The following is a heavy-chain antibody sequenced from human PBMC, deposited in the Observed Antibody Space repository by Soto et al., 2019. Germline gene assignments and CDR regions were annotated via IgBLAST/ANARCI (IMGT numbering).Heavy chain of an antibody. D-gene: IGHD4-17*01. CDR3: ARENSDYGHFDY. J-gene: IGHJ4*02. CDR1: GLTFSSHS. CDR2: ISRSSGTI. Sequence: SGGSLRLSCAASGLTFSSHSMNWVRQAPGKGLKWISYISRSSGTIYYADSVKGLFTISRDDAKNSLYLQMNSLRDEDTAVYYCARENSDYGHFDYWGQGILVTVSS. V-gene: IGHV3-48*02.